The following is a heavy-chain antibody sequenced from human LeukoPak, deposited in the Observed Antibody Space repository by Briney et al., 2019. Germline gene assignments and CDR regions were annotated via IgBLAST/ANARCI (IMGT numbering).Heavy chain of an antibody. Sequence: GGSLRLSCAASGFTFSSYSMNWVRQAPGKGLEWVSYISSSSSTIYYADSVKGRFTISRDDAKNSLYLQMNSLRAEDTAVYYCARSAPTAYYYDSSGYSFDYWGQGTLVTVSS. J-gene: IGHJ4*02. V-gene: IGHV3-48*04. D-gene: IGHD3-22*01. CDR3: ARSAPTAYYYDSSGYSFDY. CDR2: ISSSSSTI. CDR1: GFTFSSYS.